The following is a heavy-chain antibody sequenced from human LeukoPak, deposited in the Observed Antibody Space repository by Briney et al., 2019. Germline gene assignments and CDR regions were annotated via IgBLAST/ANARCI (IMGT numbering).Heavy chain of an antibody. CDR3: ASADFWSGYHVGTFDY. CDR2: IYPGDSDT. D-gene: IGHD3-3*01. Sequence: GESLKISCKGFGYSFTSYWIGWGRQMPGKGLEWMGIIYPGDSDTRYSPSFQGQVTISADKSISTAYLQWSSLKASDTAMYYCASADFWSGYHVGTFDYWGQGTLVTVSS. J-gene: IGHJ4*02. CDR1: GYSFTSYW. V-gene: IGHV5-51*01.